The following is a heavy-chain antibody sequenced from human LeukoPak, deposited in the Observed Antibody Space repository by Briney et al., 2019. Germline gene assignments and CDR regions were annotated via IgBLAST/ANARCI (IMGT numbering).Heavy chain of an antibody. CDR3: ARDLEDCSGGSCYSWFDP. Sequence: GRSLRLSCAASGFTFSSYGMHWVRQAPGKGLELVAVISYDGSNKYYADSVKGRFTISRDNSKNTLYLQMNSLRAEDTAVYYCARDLEDCSGGSCYSWFDPWGQGTLVTVSS. D-gene: IGHD2-15*01. V-gene: IGHV3-30*03. CDR2: ISYDGSNK. CDR1: GFTFSSYG. J-gene: IGHJ5*02.